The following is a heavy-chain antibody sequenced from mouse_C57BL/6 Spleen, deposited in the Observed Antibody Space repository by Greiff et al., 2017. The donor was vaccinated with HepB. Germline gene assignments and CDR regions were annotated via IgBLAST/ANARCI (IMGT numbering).Heavy chain of an antibody. CDR3: ARSDYYGRGGFAY. Sequence: VQLQQSGAELVKPGASVKISCKASGYAFSSYWMNWVKQRPGKGLEWIGQIYPGDGDTNYNGKFKGKATLTADKSSSTAYMQLSSLTSEDSAVYFCARSDYYGRGGFAYWGQGTLVTVSA. CDR2: IYPGDGDT. V-gene: IGHV1-80*01. CDR1: GYAFSSYW. J-gene: IGHJ3*01. D-gene: IGHD1-1*01.